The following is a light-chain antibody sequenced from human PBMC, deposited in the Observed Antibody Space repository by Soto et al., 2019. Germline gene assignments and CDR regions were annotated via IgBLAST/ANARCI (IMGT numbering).Light chain of an antibody. V-gene: IGLV3-1*01. CDR3: QAWDSSTVV. CDR1: KLGSKY. J-gene: IGLJ2*01. CDR2: QDS. Sequence: SYELTQPPSVSVSPGQTAGITCYGDKLGSKYVCWYQQKPGQSPVVVIYQDSKRPSGIPERFSGSNSENTATLTISGTQAMDEADYYCQAWDSSTVVFGGGTKLTVL.